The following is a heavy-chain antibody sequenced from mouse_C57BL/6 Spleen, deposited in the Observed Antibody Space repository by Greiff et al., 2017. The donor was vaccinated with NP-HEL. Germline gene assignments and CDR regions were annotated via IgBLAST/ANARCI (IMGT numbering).Heavy chain of an antibody. CDR1: GFNINDDY. CDR3: TLYGNSYAMDY. J-gene: IGHJ4*01. Sequence: EVQLQQSGAELVRPGASVKLSCTASGFNINDDYLPWVKQSPEQGLEWIGWIDPDDGDTDYASKFTGNATFTAYPSSNTAYLQLSSLTSEDTAVYYCTLYGNSYAMDYWGQGTSVTVSS. CDR2: IDPDDGDT. V-gene: IGHV14-4*01. D-gene: IGHD2-1*01.